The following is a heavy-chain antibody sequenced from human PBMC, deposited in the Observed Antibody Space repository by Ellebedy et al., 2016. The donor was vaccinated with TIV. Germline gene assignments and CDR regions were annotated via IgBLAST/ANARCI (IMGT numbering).Heavy chain of an antibody. Sequence: MPGGSLRLSCTVSGGSISSSSYYWGWIRQPPGTGLEWVASIYYTGTTYYNPSRKSRVTISLDTSKNQVSMKLTSVTAADTAVYYCASTLTITIILYWGQGTPVTVSS. CDR1: GGSISSSSYY. D-gene: IGHD1-14*01. J-gene: IGHJ4*02. V-gene: IGHV4-39*07. CDR2: IYYTGTT. CDR3: ASTLTITIILY.